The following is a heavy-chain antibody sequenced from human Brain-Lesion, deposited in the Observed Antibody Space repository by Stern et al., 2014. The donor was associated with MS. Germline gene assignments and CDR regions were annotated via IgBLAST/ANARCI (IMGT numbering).Heavy chain of an antibody. CDR3: VRPDIMGTIWN. CDR2: VYYTGST. Sequence: QVQLVQSGPGLVKPSETLSLTCTVSGGSITSSSYYWGWIRQPPGRGLEYIGTVYYTGSTFYDPSLKSRVTISVDTSNNQVALTLPSVTAADTAVYYCVRPDIMGTIWNWGQGTLVTVSS. CDR1: GGSITSSSYY. D-gene: IGHD1-26*01. J-gene: IGHJ4*02. V-gene: IGHV4-39*01.